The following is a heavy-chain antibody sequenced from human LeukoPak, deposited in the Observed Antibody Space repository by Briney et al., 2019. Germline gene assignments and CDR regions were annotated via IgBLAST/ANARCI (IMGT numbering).Heavy chain of an antibody. J-gene: IGHJ5*02. Sequence: ASVKVSCKASGYSFITYYIHWVRQAPGQGLEWMGLIDPSGDSTRYAQNFQGRVTMTRDTSANTVYMELSSLRSEDTAMYYCARDDLWIGVFDPWGQGTLVTVSS. CDR1: GYSFITYY. V-gene: IGHV1-46*03. D-gene: IGHD3-10*01. CDR3: ARDDLWIGVFDP. CDR2: IDPSGDST.